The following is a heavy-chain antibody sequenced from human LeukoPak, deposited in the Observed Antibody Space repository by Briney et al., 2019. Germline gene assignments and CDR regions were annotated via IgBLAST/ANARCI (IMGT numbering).Heavy chain of an antibody. CDR1: GFTFDDYA. V-gene: IGHV3-9*03. J-gene: IGHJ4*02. CDR2: ISWSSGSI. CDR3: AKSYSYYYGSGSYYNVDYFDY. Sequence: SLRLSCAASGFTFDDYAMHWVRQAPGKGLEWVSGISWSSGSIGYADSVKGRFTISRDNAKNSLYLQMNSLRAEDMALYYCAKSYSYYYGSGSYYNVDYFDYWGQGTLVTVSS. D-gene: IGHD3-10*01.